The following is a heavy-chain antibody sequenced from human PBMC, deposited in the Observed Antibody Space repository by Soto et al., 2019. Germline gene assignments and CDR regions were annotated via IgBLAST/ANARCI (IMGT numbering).Heavy chain of an antibody. J-gene: IGHJ5*02. CDR1: GYSFTSYW. D-gene: IGHD2-15*01. CDR2: IYPGDSDT. CDR3: ARREINCSGGSCYSAPVVGWFDP. V-gene: IGHV5-51*01. Sequence: GESLKISCKGSGYSFTSYWIGWVRQMPGKGLEWMGIIYPGDSDTRYSPSFQGQVTISADKSISTAYLQWSSLKASDTAMYYCARREINCSGGSCYSAPVVGWFDPWGQGTLVTVSS.